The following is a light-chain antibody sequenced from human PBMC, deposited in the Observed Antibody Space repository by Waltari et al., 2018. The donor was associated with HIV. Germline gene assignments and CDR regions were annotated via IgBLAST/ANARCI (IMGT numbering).Light chain of an antibody. Sequence: QSALTQHASVSASPGQSITISCTGTSSDVGAYHYVSWYHQHPGQAPKLMIYDVSNRPSGVSNRFSGSKSGNTASLTISGLQAEDEADYYCSSYTSSSTLFYVFGTGTKVTVL. J-gene: IGLJ1*01. V-gene: IGLV2-14*01. CDR2: DVS. CDR3: SSYTSSSTLFYV. CDR1: SSDVGAYHY.